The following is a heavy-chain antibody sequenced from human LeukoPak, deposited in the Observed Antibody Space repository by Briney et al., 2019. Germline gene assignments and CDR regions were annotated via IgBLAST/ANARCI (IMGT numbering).Heavy chain of an antibody. D-gene: IGHD4-17*01. CDR3: ARHMTTVTTVNWFDP. CDR1: GFTFSSYW. V-gene: IGHV3-7*01. CDR2: IKQGGSET. J-gene: IGHJ5*02. Sequence: GGSLRLSCAASGFTFSSYWMSWVRQAPGKGLERVAHIKQGGSETSYVDSVKGRFTVSRDSAKNSVYLQMNSLRAEDTAVYYCARHMTTVTTVNWFDPWGQGTLVTVSS.